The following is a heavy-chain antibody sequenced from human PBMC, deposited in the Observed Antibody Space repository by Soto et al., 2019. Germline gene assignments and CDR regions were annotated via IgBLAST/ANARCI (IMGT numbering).Heavy chain of an antibody. CDR2: INGANGNT. CDR1: GYSFSTYS. CDR3: ARGKGLEENYYYHGMDV. D-gene: IGHD1-1*01. V-gene: IGHV1-3*01. Sequence: QVQVVQSGAEVKKPGASVKVSCKASGYSFSTYSMHWVRQAPGQGLEWMGWINGANGNTRYSQKFKDRVSISRDTPASTGYMELSSLRSEDTAVYYYARGKGLEENYYYHGMDVWGPGTTVIVSS. J-gene: IGHJ6*02.